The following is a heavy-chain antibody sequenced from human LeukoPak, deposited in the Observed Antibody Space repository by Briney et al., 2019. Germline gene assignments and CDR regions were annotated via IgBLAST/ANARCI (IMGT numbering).Heavy chain of an antibody. J-gene: IGHJ2*01. CDR3: AKDRGYWSPDWYFDL. Sequence: PSDTLSLTCAVSDYSISSAYFWGWIRQPPGKGLEWIGSFYHSGTTYYNPSLKSRVTISVDTSKNQFSLKLSSVTAADTAVYYCAKDRGYWSPDWYFDLWGRGTLVTVSS. CDR2: FYHSGTT. CDR1: DYSISSAYF. V-gene: IGHV4-38-2*02. D-gene: IGHD2-8*02.